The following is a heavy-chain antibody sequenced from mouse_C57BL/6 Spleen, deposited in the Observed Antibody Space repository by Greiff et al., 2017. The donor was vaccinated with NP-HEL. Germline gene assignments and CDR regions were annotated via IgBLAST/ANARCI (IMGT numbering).Heavy chain of an antibody. CDR2: IDPSASET. V-gene: IGHV1-52*01. D-gene: IGHD2-3*01. CDR3: ARGGYDGYTYYAMDY. Sequence: VQLQQPGAELVRPGSSVKLSCKASGYTFTSYWMHWVKQRPIQGLEWIGNIDPSASETHYIQKFKDKATLTVDKSSSTAYMQLSSLTSEDSAVYYCARGGYDGYTYYAMDYWGQGTSVTVSS. J-gene: IGHJ4*01. CDR1: GYTFTSYW.